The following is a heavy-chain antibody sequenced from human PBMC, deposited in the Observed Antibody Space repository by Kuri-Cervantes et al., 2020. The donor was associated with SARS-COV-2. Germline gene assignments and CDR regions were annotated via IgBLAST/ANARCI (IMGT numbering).Heavy chain of an antibody. V-gene: IGHV3-73*01. J-gene: IGHJ4*02. CDR2: IRSKANNYAT. CDR1: GFTFSGSA. Sequence: GESLKISCAASGFTFSGSAMHWVRQASGKGLEWVGRIRSKANNYATAYAASVKGRFTISRDDSKNTAYLQMNSLKTEDTAVYYCTTLIDYWGQGALVTVSS. CDR3: TTLIDY.